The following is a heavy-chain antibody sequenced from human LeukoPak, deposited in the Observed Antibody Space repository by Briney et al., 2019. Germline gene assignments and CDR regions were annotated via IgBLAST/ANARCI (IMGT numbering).Heavy chain of an antibody. CDR2: IGTAGDT. D-gene: IGHD1-26*01. V-gene: IGHV3-13*04. CDR3: VRAQTGTCGSGHCRSGAFDL. Sequence: TGGSLRLSCAASGFSFRSYDFHWVRQRTGDGLEWVSYIGTAGDTYYLGSVQGRFTISRANSDYSLSLLMHDLRAVDTSVYYCVRAQTGTCGSGHCRSGAFDLWGDGTLVTVSS. CDR1: GFSFRSYD. J-gene: IGHJ3*01.